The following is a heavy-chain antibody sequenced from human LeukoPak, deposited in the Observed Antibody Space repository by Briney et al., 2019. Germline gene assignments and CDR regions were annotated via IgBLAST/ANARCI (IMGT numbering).Heavy chain of an antibody. V-gene: IGHV4-34*01. CDR2: INHSGST. CDR3: ARGHYYGSGRNYYYGMDV. D-gene: IGHD3-10*01. J-gene: IGHJ6*02. Sequence: SETLSLTCAVYGGSFSGYYRSWIRQPPGKGLEWIGEINHSGSTNYNPSLKSRVTISVDTSKNQFSLKLSSVTAADTAVYYCARGHYYGSGRNYYYGMDVWGQGTTVTVSS. CDR1: GGSFSGYY.